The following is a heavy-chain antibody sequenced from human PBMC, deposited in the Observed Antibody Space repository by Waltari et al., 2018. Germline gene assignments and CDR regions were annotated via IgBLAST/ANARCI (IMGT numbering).Heavy chain of an antibody. D-gene: IGHD3-10*01. Sequence: EVELVQSGAEVKKPGATVKISCKAAGYTFMAYCMHWVQQAPGKGLEWMGRIDPEDGETVYSEKFQGRVTITADTSTDTAYMELSSLTSGDTAVYYCAPLPGGSGQTFDYWGQGTLVTVSS. J-gene: IGHJ4*02. CDR1: GYTFMAYC. CDR3: APLPGGSGQTFDY. CDR2: IDPEDGET. V-gene: IGHV1-69-2*01.